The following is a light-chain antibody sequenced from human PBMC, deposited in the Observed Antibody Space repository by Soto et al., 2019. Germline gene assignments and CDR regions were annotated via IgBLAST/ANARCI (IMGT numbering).Light chain of an antibody. Sequence: EIVMTKSPATLSVSPGERATLSCRASQSVSSNLAWYQQKPGQAPRLLIYGASTRATGIPARLSGSGSGTEVTLTISSLKSEDFAVYYWQQYNNWPYTFGQGTKLEIK. CDR2: GAS. CDR3: QQYNNWPYT. CDR1: QSVSSN. V-gene: IGKV3-15*01. J-gene: IGKJ2*01.